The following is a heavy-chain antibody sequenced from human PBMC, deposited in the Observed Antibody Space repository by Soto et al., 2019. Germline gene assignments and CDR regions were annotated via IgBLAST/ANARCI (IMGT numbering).Heavy chain of an antibody. CDR3: ARARCSSTSCYIFYYYGMDV. CDR2: IIPIFGTA. D-gene: IGHD2-2*02. CDR1: GGTFSSYA. V-gene: IGHV1-69*13. J-gene: IGHJ6*02. Sequence: SLKVSCRASGGTFSSYAISWVRQAPGQGLEWMGGIIPIFGTANYAQKFQGRVTITADESTSTAYMELSSLRSEDTAVYYCARARCSSTSCYIFYYYGMDVWGQGTTVTVSS.